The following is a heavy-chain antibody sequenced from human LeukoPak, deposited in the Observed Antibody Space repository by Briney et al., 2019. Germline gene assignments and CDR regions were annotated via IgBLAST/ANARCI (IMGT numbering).Heavy chain of an antibody. J-gene: IGHJ6*03. V-gene: IGHV3-48*01. CDR2: ISSSSSTI. D-gene: IGHD7-27*01. CDR3: ARSLGSYYYYYYMAV. Sequence: GGSLRLSCAASGFTFSGYSMNWVRQAPGKGLEWVSYISSSSSTIYYADSVKGRFTISRDNAKNSLYLQMNSLRAEDMAVYYCARSLGSYYYYYYMAVWGKGTTVTVSS. CDR1: GFTFSGYS.